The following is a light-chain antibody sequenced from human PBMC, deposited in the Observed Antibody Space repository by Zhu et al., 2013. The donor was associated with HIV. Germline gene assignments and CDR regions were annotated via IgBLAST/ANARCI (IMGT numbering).Light chain of an antibody. Sequence: DIQMTQSPSSLSASVGDRVTITCRASQNIRMSLHWYQHKPGKAPRLLIHTAASLQSGVPSRFSGNGSGTEFTLTISGLQQDDFATYYCQQSYSTPLTFGQGTKVEIK. J-gene: IGKJ1*01. CDR2: TAA. CDR3: QQSYSTPLT. CDR1: QNIRMS. V-gene: IGKV1-39*01.